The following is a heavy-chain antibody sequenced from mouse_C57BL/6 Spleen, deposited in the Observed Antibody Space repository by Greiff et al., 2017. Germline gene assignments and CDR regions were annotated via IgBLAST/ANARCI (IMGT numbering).Heavy chain of an antibody. CDR2: INPSTGGT. V-gene: IGHV1-42*01. J-gene: IGHJ1*03. CDR3: ARGYFDV. CDR1: GYSFTGYY. Sequence: VPLKESGPELVKPGASVQISCKASGYSFTGYYMNWVKQSPEKSLEWIGEINPSTGGTTYNQKFKAKATLTVDKSSSTAYMQLKSLTSEDSAVYYCARGYFDVGGTGTTVTVSS.